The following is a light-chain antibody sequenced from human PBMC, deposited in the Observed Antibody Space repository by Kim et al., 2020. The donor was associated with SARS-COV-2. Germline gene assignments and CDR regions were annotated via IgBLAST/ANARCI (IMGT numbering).Light chain of an antibody. CDR1: HSVTNDC. V-gene: IGKV3-20*01. Sequence: LSPGEGATLACRASHSVTNDCLAWLQQKPGQPPRLLIYGAYNRATGIPDRFSGSGSGTDFTLTISRLEPEDFALYYCQQYGNSPVTFGQGTKLEI. CDR2: GAY. CDR3: QQYGNSPVT. J-gene: IGKJ2*01.